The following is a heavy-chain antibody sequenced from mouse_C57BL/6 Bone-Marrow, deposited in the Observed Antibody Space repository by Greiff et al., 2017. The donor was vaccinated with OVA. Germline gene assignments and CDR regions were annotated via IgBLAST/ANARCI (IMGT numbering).Heavy chain of an antibody. D-gene: IGHD2-3*01. CDR1: GYTFTSYW. Sequence: QVQLQQPGAELVRPGSSVKLSYKASGYTFTSYWMHWVKQRPIQGLEWIGNIDPSDSETHYNQKFKYKATLTVDKSSSTAYMQLSSLTSEDSAVYYCARWEYDGYSNYFDYWGQGTTLTVSS. J-gene: IGHJ2*01. CDR3: ARWEYDGYSNYFDY. V-gene: IGHV1-52*01. CDR2: IDPSDSET.